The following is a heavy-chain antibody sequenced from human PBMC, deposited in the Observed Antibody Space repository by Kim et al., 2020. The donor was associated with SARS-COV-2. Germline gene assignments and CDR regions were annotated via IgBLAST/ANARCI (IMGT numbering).Heavy chain of an antibody. D-gene: IGHD3-10*01. CDR1: GGSISSSSYY. J-gene: IGHJ5*02. CDR3: ARELWFGELFFDP. V-gene: IGHV4-39*07. Sequence: SETLSLTCTVSGGSISSSSYYWGWIRQPPGKGLEWIGSIYYSGSTYYNPSLKSRVTISVDTSKNQFSLKLSSVTAADTAVYYCARELWFGELFFDPWGQGTLVTVSS. CDR2: IYYSGST.